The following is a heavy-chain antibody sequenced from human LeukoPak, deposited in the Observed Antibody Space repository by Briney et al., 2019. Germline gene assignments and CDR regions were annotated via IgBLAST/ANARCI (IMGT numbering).Heavy chain of an antibody. Sequence: PGGSLRLSCAASGFTFSSYWMSWVRQAPGKGLEWVANIKQDGSEKYYVDSVKGRFTISRDNAKNSLYLQMNSLRAADTAVYYXXXXXXXNCSSTSCSTFDYWGQGTLVTVSS. J-gene: IGHJ4*02. CDR3: XXXXXXNCSSTSCSTFDY. V-gene: IGHV3-7*01. D-gene: IGHD2-2*01. CDR1: GFTFSSYW. CDR2: IKQDGSEK.